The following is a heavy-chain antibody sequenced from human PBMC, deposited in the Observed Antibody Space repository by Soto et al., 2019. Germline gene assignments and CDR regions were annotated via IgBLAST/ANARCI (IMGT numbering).Heavy chain of an antibody. D-gene: IGHD5-18*01. Sequence: TSETLSLTCTVSGGSISRNYWSWIRQPPGKGLEWIGYIYYNGATNYNPSLKSRVTISVDTSNNHFSLNLSSVTAADTAVYYCARYGRGYSYGLGSFDYWGLGTLVT. CDR3: ARYGRGYSYGLGSFDY. V-gene: IGHV4-59*08. CDR1: GGSISRNY. CDR2: IYYNGAT. J-gene: IGHJ4*02.